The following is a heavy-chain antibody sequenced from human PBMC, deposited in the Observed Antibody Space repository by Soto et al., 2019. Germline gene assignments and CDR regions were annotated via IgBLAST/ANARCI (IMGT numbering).Heavy chain of an antibody. CDR1: GFTFSSYW. CDR3: ARQVGRGRFDA. D-gene: IGHD3-10*01. J-gene: IGHJ5*02. CDR2: INSDGSST. V-gene: IGHV3-74*01. Sequence: GSLRLSCAASGFTFSSYWMHWVRQAPGKGLVWVSRINSDGSSTSYADSVKGRFTISRDNGQNSLYLQMISLRAEDTAVYYCARQVGRGRFDAWGQGTLVTVSS.